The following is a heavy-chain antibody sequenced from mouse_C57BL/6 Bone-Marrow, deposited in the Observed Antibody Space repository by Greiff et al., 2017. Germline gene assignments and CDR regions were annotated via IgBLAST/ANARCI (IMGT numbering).Heavy chain of an antibody. D-gene: IGHD4-1*01. Sequence: QVTLKECGPGILQSSQTLSLTCSFSGFSLSTSGMGVSWIRQPSGKGLEWLAHIYWDDDKRYNPSLKSRLTISKDTSRNQVFLKITSVDTADTATYYCARRELVFDYWGQGTTLTVSS. V-gene: IGHV8-12*01. CDR3: ARRELVFDY. CDR1: GFSLSTSGMG. J-gene: IGHJ2*01. CDR2: IYWDDDK.